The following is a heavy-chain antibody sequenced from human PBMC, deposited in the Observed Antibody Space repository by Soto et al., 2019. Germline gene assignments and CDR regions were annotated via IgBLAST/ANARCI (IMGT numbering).Heavy chain of an antibody. CDR2: IIPIFGTA. D-gene: IGHD6-13*01. CDR1: GGTFSSYA. CDR3: ARARGYSTTLYGMDV. V-gene: IGHV1-69*13. J-gene: IGHJ6*02. Sequence: ASVKVSCKASGGTFSSYAISWVRQAPGQGLEWMGGIIPIFGTANYAQKFQGRVTITADESTSTAYMELSSLRSEDTAVYYCARARGYSTTLYGMDVWGQGTTVTVSS.